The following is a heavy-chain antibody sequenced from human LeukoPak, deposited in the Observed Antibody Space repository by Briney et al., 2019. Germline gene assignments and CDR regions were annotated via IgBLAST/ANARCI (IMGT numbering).Heavy chain of an antibody. CDR2: FSGSGGTT. Sequence: PGGSLRLSCAASGFTFSSYAMNWVRQAPGRGLEWVSAFSGSGGTTYYADSVKGRFTISRDNSKNTLYLQMNSLRAEDTAVYYCAKAHSGGSGSYYNYYYYYMDVWGKGTTVTVSS. CDR3: AKAHSGGSGSYYNYYYYYMDV. CDR1: GFTFSSYA. J-gene: IGHJ6*03. D-gene: IGHD3-10*01. V-gene: IGHV3-23*01.